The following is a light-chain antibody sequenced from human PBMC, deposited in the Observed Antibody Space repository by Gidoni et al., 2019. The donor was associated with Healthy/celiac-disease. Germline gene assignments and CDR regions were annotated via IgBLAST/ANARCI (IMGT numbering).Light chain of an antibody. V-gene: IGKV4-1*01. Sequence: IVMTQSTDSLAVSLCERATINCKSSQSVLYSSNNKNYLAWYQQKPGQPPKLLIYWASTRESGVPDRFSGSGSGTDFTLTISSLQAEDVAVYYCQQYYSTPCSFGQGTKLEIK. J-gene: IGKJ2*04. CDR2: WAS. CDR3: QQYYSTPCS. CDR1: QSVLYSSNNKNY.